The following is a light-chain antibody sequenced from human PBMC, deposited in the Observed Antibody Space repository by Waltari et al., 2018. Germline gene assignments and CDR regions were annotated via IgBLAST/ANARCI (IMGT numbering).Light chain of an antibody. Sequence: DFLMTQSPLSLPVTLGQPASISCRSSQSLVSSDGNTYFNWFQQRPGQSPRGLVYKVTTRASGVPDRFSGSGSGTDFTLRLSRVEAEDVGGYYCMQGIHRPWTFGQGTKVEIK. CDR2: KVT. V-gene: IGKV2-30*01. J-gene: IGKJ1*01. CDR1: QSLVSSDGNTY. CDR3: MQGIHRPWT.